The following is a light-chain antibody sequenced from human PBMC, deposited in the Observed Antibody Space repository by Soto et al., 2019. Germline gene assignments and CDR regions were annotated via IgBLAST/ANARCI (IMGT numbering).Light chain of an antibody. CDR2: SAS. Sequence: IQMTQSPSSLSASVGDRVTITCRASQGVRDDVGWYQQKPGKAPKLLIYSASTLQSGVPSRFSGSGSGTDFTLTISGLQLEDFATYYCLQENNYPLTFGGGTKVDIK. CDR3: LQENNYPLT. J-gene: IGKJ4*01. V-gene: IGKV1-6*01. CDR1: QGVRDD.